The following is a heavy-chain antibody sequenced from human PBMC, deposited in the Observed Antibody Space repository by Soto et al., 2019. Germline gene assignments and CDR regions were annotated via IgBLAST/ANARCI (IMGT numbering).Heavy chain of an antibody. CDR1: GGTFSSYA. J-gene: IGHJ6*02. D-gene: IGHD3-22*01. CDR3: AREPGYYDSRASYYYGMDV. Sequence: SVKVFCKASGGTFSSYAISWVRQAPGQGLEWMGGIIPIFGTANYAQKFQGRVTITADESTSTAYMELSSLRSEDTAVYYCAREPGYYDSRASYYYGMDVWGQGTTVTVSS. CDR2: IIPIFGTA. V-gene: IGHV1-69*13.